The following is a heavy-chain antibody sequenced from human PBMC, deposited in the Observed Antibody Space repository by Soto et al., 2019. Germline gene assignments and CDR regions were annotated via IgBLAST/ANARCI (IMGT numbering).Heavy chain of an antibody. D-gene: IGHD4-17*01. V-gene: IGHV3-30-3*02. CDR1: GFTFTIYA. Sequence: QVQLVESGGGVVQPGTSLRLSCAASGFTFTIYAMHWVRQAPGKGLEWVAIISYDGSSEYYADSVKGRFTISRDNSKNTLYLRMNRLRREDTAVYYCAKPPNYMTSVTAGDHWGQGTLVTVS. J-gene: IGHJ4*02. CDR3: AKPPNYMTSVTAGDH. CDR2: ISYDGSSE.